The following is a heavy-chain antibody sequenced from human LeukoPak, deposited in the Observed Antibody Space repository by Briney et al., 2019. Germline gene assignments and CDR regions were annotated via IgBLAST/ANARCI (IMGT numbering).Heavy chain of an antibody. J-gene: IGHJ6*04. CDR3: ARVSLRGWEVYYYGSGSYDYYYGMDV. D-gene: IGHD3-10*01. Sequence: SVKVSCKASGGTFNSYAISWVRQAPGQGLEWMGGIIPIFGTANYAQKFQGRVTITADESTSTAYMELSSLRSEDTAVYYCARVSLRGWEVYYYGSGSYDYYYGMDVWGKGTTVTVSS. V-gene: IGHV1-69*01. CDR1: GGTFNSYA. CDR2: IIPIFGTA.